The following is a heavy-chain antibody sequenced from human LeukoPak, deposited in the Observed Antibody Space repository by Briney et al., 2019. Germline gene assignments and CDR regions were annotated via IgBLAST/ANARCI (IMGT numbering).Heavy chain of an antibody. J-gene: IGHJ4*02. CDR3: ARRLRYCSGGSCYYYFDY. CDR1: GGSISSYY. D-gene: IGHD2-15*01. V-gene: IGHV4-59*08. CDR2: IYYSGST. Sequence: SETLSLTCTVSGGSISSYYWSWIRQPPGKGLEWIGYIYYSGSTNYNPSLKSRVTISVDTSKNQFSLKLSSATAADTAVYYCARRLRYCSGGSCYYYFDYWGQGTLVTVSS.